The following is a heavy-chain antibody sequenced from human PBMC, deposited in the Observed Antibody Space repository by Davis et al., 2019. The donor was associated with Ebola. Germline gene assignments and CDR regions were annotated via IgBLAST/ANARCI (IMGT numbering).Heavy chain of an antibody. Sequence: AASVKVSCKASGFTFSSSAVQWVRQARGQRLEWIGWIVIGSGHTNYAQKFQERVTITRDMSTNTVYMELNSLRSEDTAVYYCARGGVWWDAFDIWGQGTMVTVSS. CDR2: IVIGSGHT. CDR3: ARGGVWWDAFDI. J-gene: IGHJ3*02. D-gene: IGHD2-15*01. CDR1: GFTFSSSA. V-gene: IGHV1-58*01.